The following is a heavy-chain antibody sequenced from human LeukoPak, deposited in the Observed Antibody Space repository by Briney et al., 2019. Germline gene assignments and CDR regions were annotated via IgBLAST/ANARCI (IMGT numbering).Heavy chain of an antibody. Sequence: PSETLSLTCTVSGGSIRTYYWSWIRQPPGKELEWIGYIYYTGSTSYNPSLKSRVTLSVDTSKRQFSLKLNSVTAADAAVYYCARQVDSRGYYYAYWGQGILVTVSS. V-gene: IGHV4-59*08. CDR2: IYYTGST. CDR3: ARQVDSRGYYYAY. J-gene: IGHJ4*02. CDR1: GGSIRTYY. D-gene: IGHD3-22*01.